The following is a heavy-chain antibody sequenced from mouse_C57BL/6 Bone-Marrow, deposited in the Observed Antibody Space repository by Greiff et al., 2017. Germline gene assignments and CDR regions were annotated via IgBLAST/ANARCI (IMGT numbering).Heavy chain of an antibody. D-gene: IGHD2-2*01. CDR1: GYTFTSYW. CDR2: IHPNSGST. CDR3: ASRVGYHYY. V-gene: IGHV1-64*01. J-gene: IGHJ2*01. Sequence: QVQLKQPGAELVKPGASVQLSCKAYGYTFTSYWMHWVKQRPGQGLEWIGMIHPNSGSTNYNEKFKSKATLTVDKSSSTAYMQLSSLTSEDSAVYYSASRVGYHYYWGQGTTLTVPS.